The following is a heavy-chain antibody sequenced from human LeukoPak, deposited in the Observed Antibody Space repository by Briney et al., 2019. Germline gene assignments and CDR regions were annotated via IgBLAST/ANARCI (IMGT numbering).Heavy chain of an antibody. J-gene: IGHJ5*02. CDR2: IYTSGST. CDR1: GGSISSYY. CDR3: ARGPYYSNYGSWFDP. D-gene: IGHD4-11*01. V-gene: IGHV4-4*07. Sequence: SETLSLTCTVSGGSISSYYWSWIRQPAGKGLEWIGRIYTSGSTNYNPSLKSRVTMSVDTSKNQFSLKLSSVTAADTAVYYCARGPYYSNYGSWFDPWGQGTLVTVSS.